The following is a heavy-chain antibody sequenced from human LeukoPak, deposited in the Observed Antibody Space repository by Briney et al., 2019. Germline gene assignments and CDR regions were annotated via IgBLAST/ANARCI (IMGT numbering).Heavy chain of an antibody. CDR2: ISYDGSNK. D-gene: IGHD3-22*01. V-gene: IGHV3-30*04. J-gene: IGHJ4*02. Sequence: GGSLRLSCAASGFTFSSYAMHWVRQAPGKGLEWVAVISYDGSNKYYADSVKGRFTISRDNSKNTLYLQMNSLRAEDTAVYYCARGDYDSSGYYPPGYWGQGTLVTVSS. CDR1: GFTFSSYA. CDR3: ARGDYDSSGYYPPGY.